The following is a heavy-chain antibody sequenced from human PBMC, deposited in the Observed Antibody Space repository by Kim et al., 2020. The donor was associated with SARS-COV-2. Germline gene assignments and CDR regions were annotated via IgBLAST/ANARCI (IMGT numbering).Heavy chain of an antibody. D-gene: IGHD6-13*01. J-gene: IGHJ6*02. CDR1: GDSVSSNSAA. CDR3: ARNKDSSSWYGYYHYGMDV. V-gene: IGHV6-1*01. Sequence: SQTLSLPCAISGDSVSSNSAAWNWIRPSPSRGLEWLGRTYYRSKWYNDYAVSVKSRITINPDTSKNQFSLQLNSVTPEDTAVYYCARNKDSSSWYGYYHYGMDVWGQGTTVTVSS. CDR2: TYYRSKWYN.